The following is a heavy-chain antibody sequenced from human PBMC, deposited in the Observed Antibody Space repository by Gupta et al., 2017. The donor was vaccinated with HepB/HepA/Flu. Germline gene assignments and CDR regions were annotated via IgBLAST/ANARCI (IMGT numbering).Heavy chain of an antibody. D-gene: IGHD2-21*01. Sequence: EVQLVESGGDLIQPGGSLRLSCAASGFTVSDNYMNWVRQAPGKGLEWVSVIYSGGSTYYADSVEARFTISRDNSKNTLYLQMNSLRAEDTAVYYCARADGTLLYDSGGQGTLVTVSS. CDR2: IYSGGST. V-gene: IGHV3-53*01. CDR1: GFTVSDNY. CDR3: ARADGTLLYDS. J-gene: IGHJ4*02.